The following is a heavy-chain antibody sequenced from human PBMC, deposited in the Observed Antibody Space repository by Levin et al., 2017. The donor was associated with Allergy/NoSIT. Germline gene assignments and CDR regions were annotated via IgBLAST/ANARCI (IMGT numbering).Heavy chain of an antibody. J-gene: IGHJ5*02. CDR1: GFFLNNARMG. CDR2: IFWNDEK. V-gene: IGHV2-26*01. CDR3: ARIQQGYSSGWFRFAWFDP. Sequence: GSGPTLVKPTETLTLTCTVSGFFLNNARMGVSWIRQPPGKALEWLAHIFWNDEKFYSTSLKSKLTISKETSKNQVVLSMTNMDPVDTATYYCARIQQGYSSGWFRFAWFDPWGQGTRVTVSS. D-gene: IGHD6-19*01.